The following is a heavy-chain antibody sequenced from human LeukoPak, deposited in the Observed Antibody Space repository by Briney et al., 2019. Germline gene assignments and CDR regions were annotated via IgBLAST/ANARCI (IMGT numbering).Heavy chain of an antibody. Sequence: KTSETLSLTCPVSGGSISSSSYYWGWIRQPPGKGLEWIGSIYYSGSTYYNPSLKSRVTISVDTSKNQFSLKLNSVTAADTAVYYCATYSRHSGNFYGFDYWGQGTLVTVSS. CDR3: ATYSRHSGNFYGFDY. CDR2: IYYSGST. J-gene: IGHJ4*02. D-gene: IGHD1-26*01. CDR1: GGSISSSSYY. V-gene: IGHV4-39*01.